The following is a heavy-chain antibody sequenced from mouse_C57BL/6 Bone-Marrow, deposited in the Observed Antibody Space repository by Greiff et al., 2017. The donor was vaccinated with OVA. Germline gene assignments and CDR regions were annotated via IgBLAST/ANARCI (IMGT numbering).Heavy chain of an antibody. CDR3: ARLLHYYAMDY. CDR2: ISSGSSTI. V-gene: IGHV5-17*01. D-gene: IGHD1-1*01. J-gene: IGHJ4*01. Sequence: EVKLQESGGGLVKPGGSLKLSCAASGFTFSDYGMHWVRQAPEKGLEWVAYISSGSSTIYYADTVKGRFTISRDNAKNTLFLQMTSLRSEDTAMYYCARLLHYYAMDYWGQGTSVTVSS. CDR1: GFTFSDYG.